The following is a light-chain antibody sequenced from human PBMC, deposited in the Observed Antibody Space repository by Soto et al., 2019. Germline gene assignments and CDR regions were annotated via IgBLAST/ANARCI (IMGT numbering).Light chain of an antibody. J-gene: IGKJ5*01. V-gene: IGKV1-12*01. Sequence: DIQMTQSPSSVSASVGDRVTITCRASQAIDSWLAWYQQKPGEAPKLLIFTGSLLHSGVPPRFSGSGSGTDFTLTISSLQPEDFATYYCLQDYNYVTFGQGTRLEIK. CDR3: LQDYNYVT. CDR2: TGS. CDR1: QAIDSW.